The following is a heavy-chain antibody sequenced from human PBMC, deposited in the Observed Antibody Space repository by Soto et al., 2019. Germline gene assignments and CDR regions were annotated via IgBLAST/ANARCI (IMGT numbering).Heavy chain of an antibody. CDR3: AGGSGVVVTD. CDR1: GYTFTSYA. J-gene: IGHJ4*02. Sequence: QVQLVQSGAEEKKPGASVKVSCKASGYTFTSYAMHWVRQAPGQRLEWMGWINAGNGNTKYSQKFQGRVTITTDTSASTAYMRSEDTAVYYGAGGSGVVVTDWGQGTLVTVSS. D-gene: IGHD2-2*01. CDR2: INAGNGNT. V-gene: IGHV1-3*05.